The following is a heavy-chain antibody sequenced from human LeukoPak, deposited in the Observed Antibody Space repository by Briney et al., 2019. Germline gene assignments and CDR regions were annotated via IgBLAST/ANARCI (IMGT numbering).Heavy chain of an antibody. V-gene: IGHV1-8*01. Sequence: ASVKVSCKASGYTFTSYDINWVRQATGRGLEWMGWMNPNSGNTGYAQKFQGRVTMTRNTSISTAYMELSSLRSEDTAVYYCARGGIVVVPAASPWYYYYYMDVWGKGTTVTVSS. CDR3: ARGGIVVVPAASPWYYYYYMDV. J-gene: IGHJ6*03. D-gene: IGHD2-2*01. CDR1: GYTFTSYD. CDR2: MNPNSGNT.